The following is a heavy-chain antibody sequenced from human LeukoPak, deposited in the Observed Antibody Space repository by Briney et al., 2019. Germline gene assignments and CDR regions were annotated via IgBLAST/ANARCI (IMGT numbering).Heavy chain of an antibody. J-gene: IGHJ5*02. CDR2: ISSSSSYI. D-gene: IGHD5-24*01. CDR3: ARDRALDGYNFGWFDP. V-gene: IGHV3-21*01. CDR1: GFTLSRYS. Sequence: GGSLRLSCAASGFTLSRYSMNWVRQAPGKGLEWVSSISSSSSYIYYADSVKGRFTISRDNAKNSLYLQMNSLRAEDTAVYYCARDRALDGYNFGWFDPWGQGTLVTVSS.